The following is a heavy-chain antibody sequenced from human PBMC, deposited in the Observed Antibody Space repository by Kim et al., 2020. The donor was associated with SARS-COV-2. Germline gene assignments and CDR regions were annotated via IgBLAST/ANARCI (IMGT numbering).Heavy chain of an antibody. CDR2: INNSGST. CDR1: GGSFSIYY. CDR3: SRGRPGRYFDL. Sequence: SETLSLTCAVSGGSFSIYYWSWIRQPPGKGLEWIGEINNSGSTNSNPSLKSRVTISVDAAKNQISLKLTSVTATDTAADYYSRGRPGRYFDLWGRCALVT. J-gene: IGHJ2*01. V-gene: IGHV4-34*01.